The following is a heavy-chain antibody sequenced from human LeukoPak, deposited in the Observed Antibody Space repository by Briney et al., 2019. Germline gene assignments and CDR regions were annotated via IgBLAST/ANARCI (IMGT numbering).Heavy chain of an antibody. V-gene: IGHV3-30*18. Sequence: PGRSLRLSCAASGFTFSDYGMHWVRQAPGKGLEWVALISYDGGNKFYADSVRDRFTISRDNSKNTLFLQMNSLRIEDTAVYYLAKAFEVGGASRQKASWGQGTLV. D-gene: IGHD3-16*01. CDR3: AKAFEVGGASRQKAS. CDR2: ISYDGGNK. J-gene: IGHJ5*02. CDR1: GFTFSDYG.